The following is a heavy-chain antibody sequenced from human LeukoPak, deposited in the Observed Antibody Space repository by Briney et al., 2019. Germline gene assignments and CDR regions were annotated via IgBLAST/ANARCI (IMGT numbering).Heavy chain of an antibody. D-gene: IGHD3-10*01. J-gene: IGHJ5*01. CDR1: GYSISSGYY. V-gene: IGHV4-38-2*01. CDR3: ARNMATVVRVDS. CDR2: IYHSGIT. Sequence: SDTQSLTCAVSGYSISSGYYWGWIRQPPGRGLEWIGSIYHSGITYFKPSLRSRVTISIDTSKNQLSLKVNSVTAADTAVYYCARNMATVVRVDSWGQGTLVIVSS.